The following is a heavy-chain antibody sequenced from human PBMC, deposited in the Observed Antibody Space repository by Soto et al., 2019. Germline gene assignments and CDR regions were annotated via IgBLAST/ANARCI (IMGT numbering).Heavy chain of an antibody. V-gene: IGHV4-31*03. D-gene: IGHD3-22*01. CDR3: GRTLKAESSVDY. CDR2: IYYSGTT. Sequence: HVQLQESGPGLVKPSQTLSLTCTVSGYSISSGGYYWSWIRQHPGRGLEWIGYIYYSGTTYYNPYLKSRVTISVDTSKIQFSLKFNSVTAADTAVYFCGRTLKAESSVDYWGQGTLVTVSS. CDR1: GYSISSGGYY. J-gene: IGHJ4*02.